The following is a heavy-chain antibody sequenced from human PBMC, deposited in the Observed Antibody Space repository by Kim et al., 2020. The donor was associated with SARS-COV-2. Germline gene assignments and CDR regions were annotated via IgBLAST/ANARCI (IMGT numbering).Heavy chain of an antibody. J-gene: IGHJ4*02. CDR1: GLNVYNNF. Sequence: GGSLRLSCVASGLNVYNNFMSWVRQAPGKGLEWVSVIYSGGGTYYADSVKGRFSISRDKSKNTLYLQMDSLRAEDTAIYYCATAPSSLIDYWGQGTLVTV. CDR2: IYSGGGT. CDR3: ATAPSSLIDY. V-gene: IGHV3-53*01.